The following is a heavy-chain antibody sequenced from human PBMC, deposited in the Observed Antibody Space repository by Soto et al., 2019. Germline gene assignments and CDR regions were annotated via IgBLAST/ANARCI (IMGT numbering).Heavy chain of an antibody. CDR2: MYNSRST. V-gene: IGHV4-59*08. CDR3: ASMGYHYGSGSYPLDY. Sequence: QVQLQESGPGLVKPSETLSLTCTVSGGSISSYYWTWIRQPPGKGLEWIGFMYNSRSTHYNPSLKRLVTLSLDTSKNQFSLNLRSVAAADTAVYYCASMGYHYGSGSYPLDYWGQGTLVTVSS. CDR1: GGSISSYY. D-gene: IGHD3-10*01. J-gene: IGHJ4*02.